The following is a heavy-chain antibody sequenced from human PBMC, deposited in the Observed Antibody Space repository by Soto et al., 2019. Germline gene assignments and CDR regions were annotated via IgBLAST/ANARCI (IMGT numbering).Heavy chain of an antibody. CDR2: IYHSGST. Sequence: PSETLSLTCAVSSGSISSSNWWSWVRQPPGKGLEWIGEIYHSGSTNYNPSLKSRVTISVDKSKNQFSLKLSSVTAADTAVYYCASNPHLSGAFDIWGQGTMVTVSS. CDR3: ASNPHLSGAFDI. D-gene: IGHD6-25*01. V-gene: IGHV4-4*02. CDR1: SGSISSSNW. J-gene: IGHJ3*02.